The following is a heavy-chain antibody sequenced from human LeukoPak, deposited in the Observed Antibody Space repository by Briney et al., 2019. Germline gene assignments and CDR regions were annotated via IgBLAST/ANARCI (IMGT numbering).Heavy chain of an antibody. J-gene: IGHJ4*02. D-gene: IGHD2-8*01. CDR1: GFTLSNYW. CDR2: IKQDGSEN. V-gene: IGHV3-7*03. Sequence: GGSLRLSCAVSGFTLSNYWMSWVRQASGKGLEWVANIKQDGSENYYVDSVKGRFTISRDNAKNSLYLQMNSLRAEDTAVYYCARSRYCTNGICSYFDYWGQGTLVTVSP. CDR3: ARSRYCTNGICSYFDY.